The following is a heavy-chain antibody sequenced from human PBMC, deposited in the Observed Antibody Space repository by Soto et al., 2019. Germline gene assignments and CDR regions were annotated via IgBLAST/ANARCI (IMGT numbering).Heavy chain of an antibody. J-gene: IGHJ4*02. CDR2: IYHGGSD. D-gene: IGHD6-13*01. CDR1: SGSVNSSNW. V-gene: IGHV4-4*02. Sequence: QVQLRESGPGLVKPSGTLFLTCAVSSGSVNSSNWWSWVRQPPGKGLEWMGEIYHGGSDNYNPSRRSRVTMSVDKSKNQVFLQLSSVTAADTAVYYCARDPAAAGTFDYWGQGTLVTVSS. CDR3: ARDPAAAGTFDY.